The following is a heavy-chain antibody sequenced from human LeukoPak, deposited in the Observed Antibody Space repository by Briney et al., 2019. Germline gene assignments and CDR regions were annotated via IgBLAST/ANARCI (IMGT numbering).Heavy chain of an antibody. CDR3: AKDSYHRSSSSCPTYFYYMDV. Sequence: PGGSLRLSCAASGLTFSSYGMHWVRQAPGKGLEWVAFIRYDGSKKYYADSVKGRFTISRDNSKNTLYLQMNSLRAEDTAVYYCAKDSYHRSSSSCPTYFYYMDVWGKGTTVTVSS. CDR2: IRYDGSKK. J-gene: IGHJ6*03. V-gene: IGHV3-30*02. D-gene: IGHD2-2*01. CDR1: GLTFSSYG.